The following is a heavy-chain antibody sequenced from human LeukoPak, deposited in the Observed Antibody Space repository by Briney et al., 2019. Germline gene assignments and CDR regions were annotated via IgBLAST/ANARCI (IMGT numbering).Heavy chain of an antibody. Sequence: SETLSLTCTVSGDSLSSYYWSWIRQPPGKGLEWIGYIYYSGSTNYNPSLKSRVTISVDTPKNQLSLKLSSVTAAATAIYYCARNGGSSWYRWFDPWGQGTLVTVSS. J-gene: IGHJ5*02. CDR2: IYYSGST. CDR1: GDSLSSYY. V-gene: IGHV4-59*01. CDR3: ARNGGSSWYRWFDP. D-gene: IGHD6-13*01.